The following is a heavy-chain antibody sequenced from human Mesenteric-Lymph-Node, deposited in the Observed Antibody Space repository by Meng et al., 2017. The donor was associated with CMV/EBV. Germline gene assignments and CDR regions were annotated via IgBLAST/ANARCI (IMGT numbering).Heavy chain of an antibody. V-gene: IGHV3-7*01. CDR3: ARVEMTTTVDAFDI. D-gene: IGHD5-24*01. CDR2: IKKDGSEK. Sequence: GESLKISCAASGFTFSDYYMNWIRQAPGKGLEWVTNIKKDGSEKYYVDSVKGRFTISRDNAKNSLYLQMNSLRAEDTAVYYCARVEMTTTVDAFDIWGQGTMVTVSS. J-gene: IGHJ3*02. CDR1: GFTFSDYY.